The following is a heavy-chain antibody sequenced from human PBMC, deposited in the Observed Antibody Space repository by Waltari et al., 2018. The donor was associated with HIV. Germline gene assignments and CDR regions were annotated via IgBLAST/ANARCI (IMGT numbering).Heavy chain of an antibody. CDR2: ISRSGRTI. Sequence: EVQLVESGGDLVQPGGSLRLSCAASGFTFSSYEMNWVRQAPGKGLELGSYISRSGRTIYYAGSVKCRLTISRDNAKNSLYLQMNSLRAEDTAVYYCARMRIAVAPQGYGMDGWGQWTTVTVSS. CDR3: ARMRIAVAPQGYGMDG. V-gene: IGHV3-48*03. D-gene: IGHD6-19*01. J-gene: IGHJ6*02. CDR1: GFTFSSYE.